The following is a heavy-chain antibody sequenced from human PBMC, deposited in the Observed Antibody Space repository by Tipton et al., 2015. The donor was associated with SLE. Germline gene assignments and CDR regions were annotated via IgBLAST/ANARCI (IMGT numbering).Heavy chain of an antibody. J-gene: IGHJ4*02. V-gene: IGHV4-39*07. Sequence: GLVKPSGTLSLSCSVSGTSITSNGHYWGWIRQAPGKGLEWIGSVFHSGSTYDKPSLKSRVTISVDKPKNQFSLKLSSVTAADTAVFYCARRSAVTGHLDYWGQGTLVTVSS. CDR1: GTSITSNGHY. CDR3: ARRSAVTGHLDY. D-gene: IGHD4-11*01. CDR2: VFHSGST.